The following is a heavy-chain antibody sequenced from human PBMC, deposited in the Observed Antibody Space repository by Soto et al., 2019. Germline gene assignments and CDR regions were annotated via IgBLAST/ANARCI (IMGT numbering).Heavy chain of an antibody. D-gene: IGHD3-22*01. V-gene: IGHV3-30*18. CDR3: AKYKYGTMIVVVTPYFDL. CDR1: GFTVSSFG. CDR2: ISYDGSNK. J-gene: IGHJ4*02. Sequence: PGGSLRLSCAASGFTVSSFGMHWVRQAPGKGLEWVAVISYDGSNKNYADSVKGRFTISRDNSKNTLYLQMDSLRVDDTAVYYCAKYKYGTMIVVVTPYFDLWGQGAQVTVPQ.